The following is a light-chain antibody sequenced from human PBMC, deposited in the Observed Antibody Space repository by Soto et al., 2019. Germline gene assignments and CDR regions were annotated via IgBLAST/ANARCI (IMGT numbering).Light chain of an antibody. Sequence: EIVLTQSPGTLSLSPGERATLSCRASQSVSTIFLAWYQHKPGQAPKLLIYDASSRPTGIPSWFSGRWSGTDFPLTISSLEPEDVAVYYCHRYSSASWTFGRGTTVEIK. CDR3: HRYSSASWT. V-gene: IGKV3-20*01. CDR1: QSVSTIF. CDR2: DAS. J-gene: IGKJ1*01.